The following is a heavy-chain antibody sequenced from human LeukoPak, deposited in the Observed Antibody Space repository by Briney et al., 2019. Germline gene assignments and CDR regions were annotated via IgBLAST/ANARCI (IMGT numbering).Heavy chain of an antibody. CDR3: AKVANWNYVLLDY. J-gene: IGHJ4*02. D-gene: IGHD1-7*01. CDR1: GFTFSSYG. CDR2: IRYDGSNK. V-gene: IGHV3-30*02. Sequence: GGSLRLSCAASGFTFSSYGMHWVRQAPGKGLEWVTFIRYDGSNKYYADSVKGRFTISRDNSKNTLYLQMNSLRAEDTAVYYCAKVANWNYVLLDYWGQGTLVTVSS.